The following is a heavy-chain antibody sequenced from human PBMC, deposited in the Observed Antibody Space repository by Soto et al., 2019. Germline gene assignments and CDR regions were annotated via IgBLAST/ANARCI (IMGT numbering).Heavy chain of an antibody. V-gene: IGHV3-23*01. D-gene: IGHD3-22*01. CDR1: GFTLSDYW. CDR2: ISGSGGST. J-gene: IGHJ4*02. Sequence: PGGSLRLSCAASGFTLSDYWMHWVRQAPGKGLEWVSAISGSGGSTYYADSVKGRFTISRDNSKNTLYLQMNSLRAEDTAVYYCAKDPTYYYDSSGYRYFDYWGQGTLVTVSS. CDR3: AKDPTYYYDSSGYRYFDY.